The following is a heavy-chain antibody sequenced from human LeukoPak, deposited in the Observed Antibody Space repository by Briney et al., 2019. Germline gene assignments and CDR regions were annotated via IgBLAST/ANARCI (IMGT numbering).Heavy chain of an antibody. CDR3: ARDRSDYGDYIFDY. J-gene: IGHJ4*02. D-gene: IGHD4-17*01. CDR1: GFTFSGYS. CDR2: ISSSSSYI. V-gene: IGHV3-21*01. Sequence: GGSLRLSCAASGFTFSGYSMNWVRQAPGKGLEWVSSISSSSSYIYYADSVKGRFTISRDNAKNSLYLQMNSLRAEDTAVYYCARDRSDYGDYIFDYWGQGTLVTVSS.